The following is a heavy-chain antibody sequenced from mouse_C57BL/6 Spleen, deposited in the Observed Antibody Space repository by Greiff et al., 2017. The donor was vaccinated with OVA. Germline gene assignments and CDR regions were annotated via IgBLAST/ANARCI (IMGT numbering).Heavy chain of an antibody. CDR2: IYPGSGNT. V-gene: IGHV1-66*01. D-gene: IGHD3-3*01. Sequence: VQRVESGPELVKPGASVKISCKASGYSFTSYYIHWVKQRPGQGLEWIGWIYPGSGNTKYNEKFKGKATLTADTSSSTAYMQLSSLTSEDSAVYYCARWAGDYFDYWGQGTTLTVSS. CDR3: ARWAGDYFDY. CDR1: GYSFTSYY. J-gene: IGHJ2*01.